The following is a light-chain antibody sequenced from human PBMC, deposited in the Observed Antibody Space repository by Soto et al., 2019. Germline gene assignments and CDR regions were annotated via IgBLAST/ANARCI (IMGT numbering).Light chain of an antibody. Sequence: NFMLTQPHSVSESPGKTVTISCTRSSGGIASNYVQWYQQRPGSAPTTVIYEDNQRPSGVPDRFSGSIDSSSNSASLTISGLKTEDEADYYCQSYDSSNHVVFGGGTKLTVL. CDR3: QSYDSSNHVV. CDR1: SGGIASNY. CDR2: EDN. J-gene: IGLJ2*01. V-gene: IGLV6-57*04.